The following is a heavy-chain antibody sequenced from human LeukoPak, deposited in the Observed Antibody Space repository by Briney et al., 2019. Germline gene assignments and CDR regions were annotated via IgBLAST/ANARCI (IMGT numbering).Heavy chain of an antibody. CDR1: GGSISSYY. CDR3: ARHGTGYCGSGSSYYGMDV. D-gene: IGHD3-10*01. V-gene: IGHV4-59*08. Sequence: KPSETLSLTCTVSGGSISSYYWSWIRQPPGKGLEWIGYIYHSGSTNYNPSLKSRVTISVDTSKNQFSLKLNSVTAADMAVYHCARHGTGYCGSGSSYYGMDVWGQGTTVTVSS. CDR2: IYHSGST. J-gene: IGHJ6*02.